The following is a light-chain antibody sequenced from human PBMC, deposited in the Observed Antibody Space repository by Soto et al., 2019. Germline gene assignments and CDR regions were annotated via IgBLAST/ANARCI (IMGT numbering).Light chain of an antibody. CDR1: SGHNSYA. Sequence: QLVLTQPPSASASLGASVKLTCTLSSGHNSYAIAWHQQQPEKGPRYLMKLNSDGSHSKGDGIPDRFSGSSSGAERYLTSSSLQSEVEADYYCQTWSTDIRVFGGGTKLTVL. CDR2: LNSDGSH. J-gene: IGLJ3*02. CDR3: QTWSTDIRV. V-gene: IGLV4-69*01.